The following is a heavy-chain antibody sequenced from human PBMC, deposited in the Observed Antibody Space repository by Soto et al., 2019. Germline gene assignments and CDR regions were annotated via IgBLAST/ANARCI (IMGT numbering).Heavy chain of an antibody. Sequence: GESLKMSCRASGYTFTNYYIAWVRQMPGKGLEWIGIIYPPDSDTRYSPSFQGQVTMLVDKSINTAYLQWSSLKTSDTAMYYCARLGSLGVTTNNWFDPWGQGTQVTVSS. J-gene: IGHJ5*02. CDR3: ARLGSLGVTTNNWFDP. CDR2: IYPPDSDT. D-gene: IGHD4-17*01. CDR1: GYTFTNYY. V-gene: IGHV5-51*01.